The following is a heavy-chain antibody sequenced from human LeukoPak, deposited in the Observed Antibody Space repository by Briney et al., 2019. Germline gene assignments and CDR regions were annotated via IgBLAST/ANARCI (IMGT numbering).Heavy chain of an antibody. J-gene: IGHJ6*03. Sequence: SETLSLTCTVSGGSISSGSYYWSWIRQPAGKGLEWIGRIYTSGSTNYNPSLKSRVTISVDTSKNQFSLKLSSVTAADTAVYYCASGSSGWSSSRHYYYYMDVWGKGTTVTVSS. D-gene: IGHD6-19*01. V-gene: IGHV4-61*02. CDR3: ASGSSGWSSSRHYYYYMDV. CDR1: GGSISSGSYY. CDR2: IYTSGST.